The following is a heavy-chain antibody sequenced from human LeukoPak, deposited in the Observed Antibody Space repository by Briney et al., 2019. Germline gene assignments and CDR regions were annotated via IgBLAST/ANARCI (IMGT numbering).Heavy chain of an antibody. J-gene: IGHJ4*02. Sequence: PGGSLRLSCAASGFTFTNYAMSWVRQAPGKGLEWVSDISGSGDFTYYADSVKGRFIISRDKSKNTLYLQMSSLRAEDTAVYYCAKDGARDGYNYPDYWGQGTLVTVSS. V-gene: IGHV3-23*01. CDR2: ISGSGDFT. CDR1: GFTFTNYA. D-gene: IGHD5-24*01. CDR3: AKDGARDGYNYPDY.